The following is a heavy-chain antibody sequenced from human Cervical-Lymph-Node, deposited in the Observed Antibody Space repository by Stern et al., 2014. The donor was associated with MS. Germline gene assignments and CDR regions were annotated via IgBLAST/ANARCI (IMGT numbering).Heavy chain of an antibody. D-gene: IGHD6-25*01. Sequence: QVTLRESGPALVKSTQTLTLPCAFSGFSLTTTGMSVTWIRQPPGKALEWLALIDWADDKYYSTSLKTRLTVSKDSSVNQVVLTLTNIDPADTATYYCARTLAAAGTAYYYGMDVWGQGTTVTVSS. CDR1: GFSLTTTGMS. CDR3: ARTLAAAGTAYYYGMDV. CDR2: IDWADDK. V-gene: IGHV2-70*01. J-gene: IGHJ6*02.